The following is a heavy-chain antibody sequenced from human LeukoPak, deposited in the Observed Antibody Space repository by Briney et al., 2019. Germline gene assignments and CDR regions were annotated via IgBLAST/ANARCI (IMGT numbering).Heavy chain of an antibody. CDR3: ARLKFYDSTGYSPGYYMDV. CDR2: IYGSGIT. J-gene: IGHJ6*03. D-gene: IGHD3-22*01. Sequence: SETLSLTCTVSGGSIISNYWSWIRQSAGTGLEWIGRIYGSGITDHNPSLKSRVTMSLDTSRKQFSLRLTSVTAADTAVYYCARLKFYDSTGYSPGYYMDVWGKGTTVSVFS. V-gene: IGHV4-4*07. CDR1: GGSIISNY.